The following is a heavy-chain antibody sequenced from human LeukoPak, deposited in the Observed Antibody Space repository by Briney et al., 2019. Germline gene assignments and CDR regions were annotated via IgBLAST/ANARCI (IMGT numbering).Heavy chain of an antibody. D-gene: IGHD1-26*01. J-gene: IGHJ3*02. CDR1: GYTFTSYD. V-gene: IGHV1-8*03. Sequence: ASVKVSCKASGYTFTSYDINWVRQATGQGLEWMGWMNPNSGNTGYAQKFQGRVTITRNTSISTAYMELSSLRSEDTAVYYCVKMGWELPTIDAFDIWGQGTMVTVSS. CDR2: MNPNSGNT. CDR3: VKMGWELPTIDAFDI.